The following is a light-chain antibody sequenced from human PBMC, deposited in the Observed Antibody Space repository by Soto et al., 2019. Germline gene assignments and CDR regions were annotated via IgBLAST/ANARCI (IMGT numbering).Light chain of an antibody. Sequence: EVVLTQSPGTLSLSPGERATLSCRASQTVNSNYLAWYQQKPGQAPSLLIYGVSSRATGIPDRFSGSGSGTDFTLTISRLEPEDFAVYYCEQHVNSVYIFGQGTRLEIK. CDR3: EQHVNSVYI. CDR2: GVS. V-gene: IGKV3-20*01. J-gene: IGKJ2*01. CDR1: QTVNSNY.